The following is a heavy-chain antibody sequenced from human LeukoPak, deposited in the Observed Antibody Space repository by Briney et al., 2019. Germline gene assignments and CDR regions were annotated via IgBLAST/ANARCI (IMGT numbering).Heavy chain of an antibody. D-gene: IGHD2-15*01. Sequence: SETLFLTCSVSGGSVRSNSHYWNWIRQPPGKGLEWIGYIHYSGSTDYNPAFKSRVTMSVDTSKNQFSLKVTSMTAADTAVYFCARDPGATSPNCHIDCWGQGTLVTVSS. J-gene: IGHJ4*02. V-gene: IGHV4-61*01. CDR2: IHYSGST. CDR3: ARDPGATSPNCHIDC. CDR1: GGSVRSNSHY.